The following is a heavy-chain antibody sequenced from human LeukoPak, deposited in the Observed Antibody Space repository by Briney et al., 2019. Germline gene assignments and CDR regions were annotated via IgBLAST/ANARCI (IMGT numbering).Heavy chain of an antibody. CDR3: AKLHSATITADFDH. CDR2: ISIGGDYT. V-gene: IGHV3-23*01. Sequence: GGSLRLSCAASGFTFSDYYMSWIRQAPGKGLEWVSGISIGGDYTYYADSVKGRFTISRDNSKNTLSLQMSNLRAEDTAIYYCAKLHSATITADFDHWGQGTLVTVSS. CDR1: GFTFSDYY. J-gene: IGHJ4*02. D-gene: IGHD1-14*01.